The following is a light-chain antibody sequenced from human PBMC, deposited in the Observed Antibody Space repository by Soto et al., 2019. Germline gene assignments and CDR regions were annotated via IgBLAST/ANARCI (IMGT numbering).Light chain of an antibody. CDR2: GAS. Sequence: IVMTQSPVTMSVSPGERATLSCRASQSISTNLAWYQQKPGQAPRLLIYGASTRATGIPARFGGGGSGTECTLTISSLQSEDFAVYYCQHYNNWPPWTFGQGAKVETK. V-gene: IGKV3-15*01. J-gene: IGKJ1*01. CDR3: QHYNNWPPWT. CDR1: QSISTN.